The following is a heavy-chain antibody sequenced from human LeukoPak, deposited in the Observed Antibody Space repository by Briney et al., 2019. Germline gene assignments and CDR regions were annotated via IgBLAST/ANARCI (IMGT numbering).Heavy chain of an antibody. V-gene: IGHV1-8*01. CDR2: MNPNSGNT. Sequence: ASVKVSCKASGYTFTSYDINWVRQATGQGLEWMGWMNPNSGNTGYAQKFQGRVTITTDESTSTAYMELSSLRSEDTAVYYCARGGWYYYGSGSYIKTYYFDYWGQGTLVTVSS. J-gene: IGHJ4*02. CDR1: GYTFTSYD. CDR3: ARGGWYYYGSGSYIKTYYFDY. D-gene: IGHD3-10*01.